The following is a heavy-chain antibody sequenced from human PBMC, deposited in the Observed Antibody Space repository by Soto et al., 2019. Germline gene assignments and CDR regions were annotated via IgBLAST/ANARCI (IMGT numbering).Heavy chain of an antibody. CDR1: GVTFSSYA. V-gene: IGHV3-23*01. CDR2: ISGSGGST. J-gene: IGHJ6*02. Sequence: PGGSLRLSCAASGVTFSSYAMSWVRQAPGKGLEWVSAISGSGGSTYYADSVKGRFTISRDNSKNTLYLQMNSLRAEDTAVYYCAKAAYGSGAVQDYYGKDVWSQGTTVTVSS. CDR3: AKAAYGSGAVQDYYGKDV. D-gene: IGHD3-10*01.